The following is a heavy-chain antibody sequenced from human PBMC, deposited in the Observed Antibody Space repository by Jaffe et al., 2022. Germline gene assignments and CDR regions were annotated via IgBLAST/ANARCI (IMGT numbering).Heavy chain of an antibody. CDR3: ARDRRNYDILTGYWYYFDY. D-gene: IGHD3-9*01. J-gene: IGHJ4*02. Sequence: EVQLVESGGGLVQPGGSLRLSCAASGFTFSSYSMNWVRQAPGKGLEWVSYISSSSSTIYYADSVKGRFTISRDNAKNSLYLQMNSLRAEDTAVYYCARDRRNYDILTGYWYYFDYWGQGTLVTVSS. CDR2: ISSSSSTI. CDR1: GFTFSSYS. V-gene: IGHV3-48*01.